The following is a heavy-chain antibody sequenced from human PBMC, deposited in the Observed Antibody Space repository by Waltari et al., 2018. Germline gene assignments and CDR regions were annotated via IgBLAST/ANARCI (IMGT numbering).Heavy chain of an antibody. D-gene: IGHD6-25*01. CDR3: ASCSSARPNVGLYYFDY. CDR2: LIAILGIG. CDR1: GGPFSSYA. V-gene: IGHV1-69*04. J-gene: IGHJ4*02. Sequence: QVQLVQSGAEVKKPGSSVKVSCKASGGPFSSYAISWVRQAPGQGLEWMGRLIAILGIGNYAQKFQGRVTITADKSTSTAYMELSSLRSEDTAVYYCASCSSARPNVGLYYFDYWGQGTLVTVSS.